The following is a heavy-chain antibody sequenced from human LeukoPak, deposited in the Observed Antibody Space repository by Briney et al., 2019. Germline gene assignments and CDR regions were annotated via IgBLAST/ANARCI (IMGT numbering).Heavy chain of an antibody. Sequence: SETLSLTCTVSGGSISSYYWSWIRQPPGKGLEWIGYIFYSGSTNYQPSLKSRVTISVDTSKNQFSLKLSSVTAADTAVYYCAGGPTKYYFDYWGQGALVTVSS. J-gene: IGHJ4*02. V-gene: IGHV4-59*01. CDR1: GGSISSYY. CDR3: AGGPTKYYFDY. CDR2: IFYSGST.